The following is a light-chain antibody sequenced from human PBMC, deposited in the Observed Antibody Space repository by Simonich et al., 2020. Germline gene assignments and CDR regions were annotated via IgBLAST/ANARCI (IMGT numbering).Light chain of an antibody. J-gene: IGKJ4*01. Sequence: AIQLTQSPSSLSASVGDRVTITCRVSQGISSALAWYQQKPGKAPKLLIYDASILEIGVPSRFSGSGSGTDFTLTISSLQPEDFATYDCQQFNSYPLTFGGGTKVEIK. CDR1: QGISSA. CDR3: QQFNSYPLT. V-gene: IGKV1-13*02. CDR2: DAS.